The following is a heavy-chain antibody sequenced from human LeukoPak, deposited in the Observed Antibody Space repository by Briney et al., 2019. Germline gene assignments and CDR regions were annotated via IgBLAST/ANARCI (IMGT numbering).Heavy chain of an antibody. Sequence: QPGGSLRLSCAASGFTFSDYEMNWVRQAPGKGLEWVSYISTRGTTMYYAESVKGRFTISRDDAKDSLYLEMNSLTAEDTALYYCAIVSHTSTLYNWFDPWGQGTLVTVSS. J-gene: IGHJ5*02. CDR3: AIVSHTSTLYNWFDP. CDR2: ISTRGTTM. V-gene: IGHV3-48*03. D-gene: IGHD6-6*01. CDR1: GFTFSDYE.